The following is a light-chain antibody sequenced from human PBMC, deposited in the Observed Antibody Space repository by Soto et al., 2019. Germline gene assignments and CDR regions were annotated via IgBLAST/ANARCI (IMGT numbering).Light chain of an antibody. Sequence: DIQLTQSPSFLSASVGDRVTITCRASQGISSCLVWYQQKPGKAPKPLIYAASTLQSGVPSRFSGSGSGTEFTLTISSLQPEDFATYYCQQLDSYPLTFGPGTTVDIK. V-gene: IGKV1-9*01. J-gene: IGKJ3*01. CDR3: QQLDSYPLT. CDR1: QGISSC. CDR2: AAS.